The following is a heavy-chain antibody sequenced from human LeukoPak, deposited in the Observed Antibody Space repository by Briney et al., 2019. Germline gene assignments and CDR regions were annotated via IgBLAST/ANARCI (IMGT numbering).Heavy chain of an antibody. V-gene: IGHV4-30-2*01. Sequence: SQTLSLTCAVSGGSISSGGYSWSWIRQPPGKDLEGIGYIYHSSSTYYYPSLQKRVTISVDRSKNKFSLKLTSVTAADTAVYYCASTHYDFWCGYYTEAGWFAPWGQGTLVTVSS. CDR2: IYHSSST. CDR3: ASTHYDFWCGYYTEAGWFAP. J-gene: IGHJ5*02. D-gene: IGHD3-3*01. CDR1: GGSISSGGYS.